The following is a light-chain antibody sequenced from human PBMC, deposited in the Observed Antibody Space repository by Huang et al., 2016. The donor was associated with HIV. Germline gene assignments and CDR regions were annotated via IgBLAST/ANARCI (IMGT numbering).Light chain of an antibody. Sequence: DIVMTQSPDSLTVFLGERATINCKSSQSVLYSSNNNNYLAWYQQKPGQPPKLHIYWASTREAGVPDRCSGSGSGTDFTLTISSLQDEDVAVYYCQQYYNTPSFGQGTKVEIK. CDR1: QSVLYSSNNNNY. CDR2: WAS. V-gene: IGKV4-1*01. CDR3: QQYYNTPS. J-gene: IGKJ1*01.